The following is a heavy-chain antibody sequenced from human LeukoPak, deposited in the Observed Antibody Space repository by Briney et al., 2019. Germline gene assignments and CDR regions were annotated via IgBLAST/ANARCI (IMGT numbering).Heavy chain of an antibody. CDR2: ISSSSSYI. J-gene: IGHJ4*02. CDR1: GFTFSSYS. D-gene: IGHD3-22*01. V-gene: IGHV3-21*01. CDR3: AREEYYYDSSGYHLFDY. Sequence: SGGSLRLSCAASGFTFSSYSMNWVRQAPGKGLEWVSSISSSSSYIYYADSVKGRFTISRDNAKNSLYLQMNSLRAEDTAVYYCAREEYYYDSSGYHLFDYWGQGTLVTVSS.